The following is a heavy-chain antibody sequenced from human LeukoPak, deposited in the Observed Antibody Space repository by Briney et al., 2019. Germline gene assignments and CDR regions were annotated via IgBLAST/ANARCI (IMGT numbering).Heavy chain of an antibody. CDR1: GFTVSSNY. CDR3: AGLPAYYYDTSGFYFDY. V-gene: IGHV3-66*04. Sequence: TGGSLRLSCAASGFTVSSNYMSWVRQAPGKGLEWVSVIYSGGSTYYADSVKGRFTISRDNSKNTLYLQMNSLRAEDTAVYYCAGLPAYYYDTSGFYFDYRGQGTLVTVSS. J-gene: IGHJ4*02. D-gene: IGHD3-22*01. CDR2: IYSGGST.